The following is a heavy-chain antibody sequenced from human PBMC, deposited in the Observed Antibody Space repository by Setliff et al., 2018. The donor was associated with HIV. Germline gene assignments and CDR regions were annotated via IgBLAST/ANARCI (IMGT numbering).Heavy chain of an antibody. CDR1: GFSFNSYT. Sequence: PGGSLSLSCAASGFSFNSYTMNWVRQAPGKGLEWISYINSGSDTIFYADSVKGRFTISRDNGKNSLYLQMNSLRAEDTAVYYCARDGPGSSYFFDYWGQGTVVTVSS. D-gene: IGHD3-10*01. CDR2: INSGSDTI. J-gene: IGHJ4*02. V-gene: IGHV3-48*01. CDR3: ARDGPGSSYFFDY.